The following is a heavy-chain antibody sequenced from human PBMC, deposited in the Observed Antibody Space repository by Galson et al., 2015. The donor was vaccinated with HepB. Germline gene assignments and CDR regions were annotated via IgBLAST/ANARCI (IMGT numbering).Heavy chain of an antibody. CDR2: INPNSGGT. V-gene: IGHV1-2*04. J-gene: IGHJ5*02. CDR1: GYTFPGYY. D-gene: IGHD2-2*02. CDR3: ARARYCSSTSCYTWFDP. Sequence: SVKVSCKASGYTFPGYYMHWVRQAPGQGLEWMGWINPNSGGTNYAQKFQGWVTMTRDTSISTAYMELSRLRSDDTAVYYCARARYCSSTSCYTWFDPWGQGTLVTVSS.